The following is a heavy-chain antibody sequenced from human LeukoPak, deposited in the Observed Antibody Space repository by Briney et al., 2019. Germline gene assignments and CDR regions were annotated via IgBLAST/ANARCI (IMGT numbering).Heavy chain of an antibody. J-gene: IGHJ4*02. CDR2: INPNSGGT. V-gene: IGHV1-2*02. Sequence: GASVKVSCKASGYTFTGYYMHWVRQAPGLGLEWMGWINPNSGGTNYAQKFQGRVTMTRDTSISTAYMELSRLRSDDTAVYYCARGSIVGATFDYFDYWGQGTLVTVSS. CDR1: GYTFTGYY. D-gene: IGHD1-26*01. CDR3: ARGSIVGATFDYFDY.